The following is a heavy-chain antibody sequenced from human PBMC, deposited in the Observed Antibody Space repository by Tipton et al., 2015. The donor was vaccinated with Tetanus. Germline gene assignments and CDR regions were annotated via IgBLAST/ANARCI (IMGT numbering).Heavy chain of an antibody. CDR2: IYKTGDT. Sequence: TLSLTCTVSGGSVSRSFWGWIRQAPGKGLEWIGNIYKTGDTNYNPSLKSRVTMSVNTSKNQISLQLTSVTAADTAVYFCAGVTAQRTELYFDHWGQGTLVTVSS. D-gene: IGHD6-13*01. V-gene: IGHV4-59*02. CDR1: GGSVSRSF. J-gene: IGHJ4*02. CDR3: AGVTAQRTELYFDH.